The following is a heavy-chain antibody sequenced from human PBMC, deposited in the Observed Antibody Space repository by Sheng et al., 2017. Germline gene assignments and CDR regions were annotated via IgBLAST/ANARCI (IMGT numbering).Heavy chain of an antibody. V-gene: IGHV3-30*18. CDR3: AKALSSSWYSYYYGMDV. CDR1: GFTFSSYG. J-gene: IGHJ6*02. Sequence: ESGGGVVQPGRVPRDSPVQPSGFTFSSYGMHWVRQAPGKGLEWVAVISYDGSNKYYADSVKGRFTISRDNSKNTLYLQMNSLRAEDTAVYYCAKALSSSWYSYYYGMDVVGPRDHGHRLL. CDR2: ISYDGSNK. D-gene: IGHD6-13*01.